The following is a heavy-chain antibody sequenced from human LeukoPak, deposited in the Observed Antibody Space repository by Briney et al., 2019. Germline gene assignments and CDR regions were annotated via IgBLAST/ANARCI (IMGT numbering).Heavy chain of an antibody. V-gene: IGHV1-2*02. Sequence: ASVKVSCKASGYTFTGYYMHWVRQAPGQGLEWMGWINPNSGGTNYAQKFQGRVTMTRDTSISTAYMELSRLRSDDTAVCYCARLTVTRPYYGMDVWGQGTTVTVSS. J-gene: IGHJ6*02. CDR2: INPNSGGT. CDR3: ARLTVTRPYYGMDV. D-gene: IGHD4-17*01. CDR1: GYTFTGYY.